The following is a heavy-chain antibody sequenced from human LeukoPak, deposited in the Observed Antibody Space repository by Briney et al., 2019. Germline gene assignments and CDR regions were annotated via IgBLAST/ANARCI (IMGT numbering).Heavy chain of an antibody. J-gene: IGHJ4*02. Sequence: ETLSLTCTVSGGSISSYYWSWVRQAPGKGLEWVGRIKSKTDGGTTDYAAPVKGRFTISRDDSKNTLYLQMNSLKTEDTAVYYCTSEPYYYDSSGYSSADYWGQGTLVTVSS. V-gene: IGHV3-15*01. D-gene: IGHD3-22*01. CDR3: TSEPYYYDSSGYSSADY. CDR1: GGSISSYY. CDR2: IKSKTDGGTT.